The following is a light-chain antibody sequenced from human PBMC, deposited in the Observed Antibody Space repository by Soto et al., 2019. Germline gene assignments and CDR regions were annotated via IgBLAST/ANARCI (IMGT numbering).Light chain of an antibody. CDR2: KAS. V-gene: IGKV1-5*03. CDR1: QSISSW. J-gene: IGKJ1*01. Sequence: DIQVTQSPSTLSASVGDRFTITFRASQSISSWLAWYQQKPGKAPKLLIYKASSLESGVPSRFSGSGSGTEFTLTISSLQPDDFATYYCQQYNSYSTTFGQGTKVDI. CDR3: QQYNSYSTT.